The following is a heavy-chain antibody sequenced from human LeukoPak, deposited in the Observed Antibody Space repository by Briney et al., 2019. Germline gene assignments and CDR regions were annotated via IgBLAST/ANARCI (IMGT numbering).Heavy chain of an antibody. V-gene: IGHV3-33*06. CDR2: IWSDGSNK. J-gene: IGHJ4*02. D-gene: IGHD4-11*01. CDR3: AKDAQRGFDYSNSLEY. Sequence: GGSLRLSCAASGFTFNHFGMHWVRQAPGKGLEWVAVIWSDGSNKFYADSVGGRFTISRDDSRKTVYLQMDRMTAEDTAIYYCAKDAQRGFDYSNSLEYWGQGALVTVSS. CDR1: GFTFNHFG.